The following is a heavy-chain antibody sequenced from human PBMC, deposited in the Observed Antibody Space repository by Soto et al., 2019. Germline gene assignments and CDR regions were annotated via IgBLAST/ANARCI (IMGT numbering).Heavy chain of an antibody. V-gene: IGHV4-30-4*01. Sequence: TLSLTCPVSGASISSDDYYWSWIRQTPGRGLEWIGFIFYSGNTFYNPSLNTRASISVDTSKNQFSLKLTSVTATDTAVYYCVREGTKLSPKGYIMAAGHFDSWGQGALVTVYS. CDR1: GASISSDDYY. CDR3: VREGTKLSPKGYIMAAGHFDS. D-gene: IGHD5-12*01. J-gene: IGHJ4*02. CDR2: IFYSGNT.